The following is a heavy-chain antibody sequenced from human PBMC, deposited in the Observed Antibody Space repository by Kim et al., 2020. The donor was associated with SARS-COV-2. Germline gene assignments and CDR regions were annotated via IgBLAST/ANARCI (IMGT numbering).Heavy chain of an antibody. Sequence: NPSRKSRVTISVDTSKNQFSLKRSSVTAADTAVYYCARHSRQNGDYYVSYWGQGTLVTVSS. D-gene: IGHD4-17*01. J-gene: IGHJ4*02. V-gene: IGHV4-59*08. CDR3: ARHSRQNGDYYVSY.